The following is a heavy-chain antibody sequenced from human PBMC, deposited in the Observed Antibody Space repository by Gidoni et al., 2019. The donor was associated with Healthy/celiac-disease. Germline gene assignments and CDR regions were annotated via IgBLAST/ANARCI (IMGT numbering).Heavy chain of an antibody. J-gene: IGHJ5*02. CDR3: ARSLFSISGWYGLYRGGWFDP. Sequence: QVQLQQWGAGLLKPSETLSLTCAVYGGSFSGYYWSWIRQPPGKGLEWIGEIKHSGSTNYNPSLKSRVTISVDTSKNQFSLKLSSVTAADTAVYYCARSLFSISGWYGLYRGGWFDPWGQGTLVTVSS. D-gene: IGHD6-19*01. CDR1: GGSFSGYY. CDR2: IKHSGST. V-gene: IGHV4-34*01.